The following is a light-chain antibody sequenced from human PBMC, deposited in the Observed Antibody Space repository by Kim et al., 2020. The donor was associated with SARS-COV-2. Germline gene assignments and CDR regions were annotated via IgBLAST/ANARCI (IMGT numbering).Light chain of an antibody. V-gene: IGLV3-19*01. CDR3: QSRDSGGKVV. CDR2: GRN. Sequence: SSELTQDPVVSVALGQPVRITCQGDSLRSYYATWYQQKPRQAPLLVIYGRNNRPSGIPDRFSGSASGDTASLTISGTQAEDEADFYCQSRDSGGKVVFGGGTKLTVL. J-gene: IGLJ2*01. CDR1: SLRSYY.